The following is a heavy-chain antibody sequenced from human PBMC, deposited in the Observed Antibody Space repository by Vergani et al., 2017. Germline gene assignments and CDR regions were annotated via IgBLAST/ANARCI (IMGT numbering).Heavy chain of an antibody. CDR3: ARGEFGSGIITTRNFSSYYVMDF. D-gene: IGHD3-10*01. CDR1: GYTFTGYY. J-gene: IGHJ6*02. Sequence: QVQLVQSGAEVKKPGASVKVSCKASGYTFTGYYMHWVRQAPGQGLEWMGWINPNSGGTNYAQKFQGRVTMTRDTSISTAYRELSRLRSDDTAVYYVARGEFGSGIITTRNFSSYYVMDFGAKGPRSPSP. V-gene: IGHV1-2*02. CDR2: INPNSGGT.